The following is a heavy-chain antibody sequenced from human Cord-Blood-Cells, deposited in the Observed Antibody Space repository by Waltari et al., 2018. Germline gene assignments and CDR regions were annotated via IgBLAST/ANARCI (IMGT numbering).Heavy chain of an antibody. CDR2: MNPNSGNT. Sequence: QVQLVQSGAEVKKPGASVKVSCKASGYTFTSYDINWVRQATGQGLEWMGCMNPNSGNTGDAQKFQGRVTMTSNTSISTAYMELSSLRSEDTAVYYCAHITGDPIWGDAFDIWGQGTMVTVSS. CDR1: GYTFTSYD. D-gene: IGHD7-27*01. J-gene: IGHJ3*02. CDR3: AHITGDPIWGDAFDI. V-gene: IGHV1-8*01.